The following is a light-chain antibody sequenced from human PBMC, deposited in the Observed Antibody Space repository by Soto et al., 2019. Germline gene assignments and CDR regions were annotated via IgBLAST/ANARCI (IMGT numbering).Light chain of an antibody. CDR2: GIF. V-gene: IGKV3-20*01. Sequence: ETVLTQSPGTVSLSPGERATLSCTTSQNVRSDYLAWYQQKPGQAPRLLIYGIFNRDTGIPDRLSGSGSGTDFTLTISGLEPEDSAVYYCQHYDGSPRTFGPGTKVEI. CDR3: QHYDGSPRT. J-gene: IGKJ2*01. CDR1: QNVRSDY.